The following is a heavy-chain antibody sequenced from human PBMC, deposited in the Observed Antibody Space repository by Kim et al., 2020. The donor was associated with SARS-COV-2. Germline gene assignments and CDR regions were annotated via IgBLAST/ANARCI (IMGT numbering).Heavy chain of an antibody. D-gene: IGHD2-15*01. J-gene: IGHJ5*02. V-gene: IGHV5-51*01. CDR3: ARRVAATNPEGNWFDP. CDR2: IYPGDSDT. Sequence: GESLKISCKGSGYSFTSYWIGWVRQMPGKGLEWMGIIYPGDSDTRYSPSFQGQVTISADKSISTAYLQWSSLKASDTAMYYCARRVAATNPEGNWFDPWGQGTLVTVSS. CDR1: GYSFTSYW.